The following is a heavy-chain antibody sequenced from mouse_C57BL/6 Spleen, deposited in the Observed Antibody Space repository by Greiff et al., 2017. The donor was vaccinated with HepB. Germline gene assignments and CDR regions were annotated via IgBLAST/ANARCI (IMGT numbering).Heavy chain of an antibody. V-gene: IGHV1-69*01. Sequence: QVQLKQPGAELVMPGASVKLSCKASGYTFTSYWMHWVKQRPGQGLEWIGEIDPSDSYTNYNQKFKGKSTLTVDKSSSTAYMQLSSLTSEDSAVYYCATAQATYWGQGTTLTVSS. J-gene: IGHJ2*01. CDR2: IDPSDSYT. D-gene: IGHD3-2*02. CDR3: ATAQATY. CDR1: GYTFTSYW.